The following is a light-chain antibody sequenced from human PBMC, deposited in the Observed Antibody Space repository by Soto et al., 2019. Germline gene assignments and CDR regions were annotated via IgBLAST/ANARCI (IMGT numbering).Light chain of an antibody. CDR3: SSYTSSRTLV. CDR2: DVS. CDR1: SSDVGGYNY. Sequence: QSALTQPASVSGSPGQSITISCTGTSSDVGGYNYVSWYQQHPGKAPKLMIYDVSNRPSGVSNLFSGSKSGNTASLTISGLQAEDEADYYCSSYTSSRTLVFGGGTQLTVL. J-gene: IGLJ2*01. V-gene: IGLV2-14*01.